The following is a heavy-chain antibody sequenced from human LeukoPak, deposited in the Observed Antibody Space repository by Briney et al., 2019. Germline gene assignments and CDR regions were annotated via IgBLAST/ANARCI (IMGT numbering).Heavy chain of an antibody. CDR3: SRDGGEGGNSAFDI. J-gene: IGHJ3*02. CDR1: GFTFSDYI. Sequence: GGSLRLSCAASGFTFSDYILDWVRQAPGKGLEWVGRIRRGANSYTTEYAASVKGRFTISRDDSKNSLYLHMNSLKTEDTAVYRCSRDGGEGGNSAFDIWGRGTMVTVSS. V-gene: IGHV3-72*01. D-gene: IGHD3-16*01. CDR2: IRRGANSYTT.